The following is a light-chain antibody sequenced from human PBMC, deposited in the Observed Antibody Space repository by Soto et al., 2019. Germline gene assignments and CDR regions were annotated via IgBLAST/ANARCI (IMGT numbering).Light chain of an antibody. CDR1: QSISNF. CDR2: DTF. CDR3: QQSLRPPLT. Sequence: DLQMTQSPSSLSASVGDTITITCRASQSISNFLNWYQQKPGKAPKLLIYDTFTLQSGVPSRFSGSGSGTDYALTISSLQPEDFATYYCQQSLRPPLTCGQGTRLEIK. J-gene: IGKJ5*01. V-gene: IGKV1-39*01.